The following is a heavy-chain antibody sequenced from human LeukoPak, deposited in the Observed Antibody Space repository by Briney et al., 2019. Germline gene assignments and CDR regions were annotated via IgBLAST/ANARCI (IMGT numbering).Heavy chain of an antibody. Sequence: GASVKVSCKPSGYTFTGYYMNWVRQAPGQGLEWMGWINPNSGGTNYAQKFQGRVTMTRDTSISTAYMELSRLRSDDTAVYYCARDYLIAAAGSDYWGQGTLVTVSS. CDR1: GYTFTGYY. J-gene: IGHJ4*02. V-gene: IGHV1-2*02. D-gene: IGHD6-13*01. CDR3: ARDYLIAAAGSDY. CDR2: INPNSGGT.